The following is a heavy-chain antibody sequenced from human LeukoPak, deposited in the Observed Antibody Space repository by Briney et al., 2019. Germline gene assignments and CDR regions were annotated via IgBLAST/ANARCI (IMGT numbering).Heavy chain of an antibody. D-gene: IGHD3-10*01. CDR3: ARDRESYYYYYMDV. Sequence: PSETLSLTCTVSGGSISSYYWSWIRQPAGKGLEWIGRIYTSGSTNYNPSLKSRVTMSVDTSKNQFSLKLSSVTAADTAVYYCARDRESYYYYYMDVWGKGTTVTISS. J-gene: IGHJ6*03. CDR1: GGSISSYY. V-gene: IGHV4-4*07. CDR2: IYTSGST.